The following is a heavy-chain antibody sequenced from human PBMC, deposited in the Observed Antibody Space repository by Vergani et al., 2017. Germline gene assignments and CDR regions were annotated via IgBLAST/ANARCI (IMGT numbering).Heavy chain of an antibody. Sequence: QVKLQESGPGLLKPSQTLSLTCTASGESIRSGSHYWSWIRQPAGKGPEWIGHIHTGGSTDLNPSFKSRVSISVDTSKSQFSLKLNSVTVADTAVYYCARSRPYCTSGSCPAIWGQGTLVTVSS. J-gene: IGHJ4*02. CDR3: ARSRPYCTSGSCPAI. D-gene: IGHD2-15*01. CDR2: IHTGGST. CDR1: GESIRSGSHY. V-gene: IGHV4-61*02.